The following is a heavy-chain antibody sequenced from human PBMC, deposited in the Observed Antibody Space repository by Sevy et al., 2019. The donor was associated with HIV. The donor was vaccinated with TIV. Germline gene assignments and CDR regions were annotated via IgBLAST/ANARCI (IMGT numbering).Heavy chain of an antibody. V-gene: IGHV4-59*01. CDR3: ARGGGIYYDSRGFHPQYYFDS. D-gene: IGHD3-22*01. CDR2: VYDSGNS. CDR1: GGSINSFF. Sequence: SETLSLTCAVFGGSINSFFWSWIRQSPGKGLEWIGYVYDSGNSEYNPSLRSRVTISVDTSKKQFSLKLSSVTAADTAVYYCARGGGIYYDSRGFHPQYYFDSWGQGTLVTVSS. J-gene: IGHJ4*02.